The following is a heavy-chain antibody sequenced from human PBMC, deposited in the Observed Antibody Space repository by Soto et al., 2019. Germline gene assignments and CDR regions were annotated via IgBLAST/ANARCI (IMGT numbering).Heavy chain of an antibody. J-gene: IGHJ5*02. CDR1: GYTFTSYD. D-gene: IGHD1-26*01. V-gene: IGHV1-8*01. CDR2: MIPNSGNT. CDR3: ARGNGGSYGWFDP. Sequence: GASVKVSCKASGYTFTSYDINWVRQATGQGLEWMGWMIPNSGNTGYAQKFQGRLTMTRNTSISTAYMELSSLRSEDPAVYYCARGNGGSYGWFDPWGQGTLVTVSS.